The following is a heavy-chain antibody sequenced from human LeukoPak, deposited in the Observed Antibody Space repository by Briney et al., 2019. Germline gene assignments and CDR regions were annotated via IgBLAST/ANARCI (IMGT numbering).Heavy chain of an antibody. CDR1: GFVVSTNY. D-gene: IGHD5-18*01. J-gene: IGHJ4*02. CDR3: ARDQGRGIQLSATR. CDR2: ISSSGSTI. Sequence: GGSLRLSCAASGFVVSTNYMSWVRQAPGKGLEWVSYISSSGSTIYYADSVKGRFTISRDNAKNSLYLQMNSLRAEDTAVYYCARDQGRGIQLSATRWGQGTLVTVSS. V-gene: IGHV3-11*01.